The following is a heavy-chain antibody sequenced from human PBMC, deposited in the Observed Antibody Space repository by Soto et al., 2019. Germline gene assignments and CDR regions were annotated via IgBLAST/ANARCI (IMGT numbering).Heavy chain of an antibody. CDR2: INASGGST. D-gene: IGHD3-16*01. V-gene: IGHV1-46*01. Sequence: QVQLVQSGAEVKKPGASVKVSCTASGYTFTSYYMHWVRQAPRQGLEWMGIINASGGSTSYAPTFQGSVAMPMDTSTSTVYMELSSLRSEATAAYYCAGAYIKAITPCLDYWGQGTLVTVSS. CDR1: GYTFTSYY. CDR3: AGAYIKAITPCLDY. J-gene: IGHJ4*02.